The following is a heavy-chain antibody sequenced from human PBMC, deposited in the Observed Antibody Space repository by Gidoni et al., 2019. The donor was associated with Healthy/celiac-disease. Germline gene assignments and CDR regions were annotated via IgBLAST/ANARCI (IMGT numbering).Heavy chain of an antibody. CDR2: ISNDGSNR. J-gene: IGHJ4*02. CDR1: GFTFSSYG. V-gene: IGHV3-30*03. Sequence: QVQLVESGGGVVQPGWSLRLSCAASGFTFSSYGMHWVRPAPGKGLGWVAVISNDGSNRYYADSVKGRFTISRDNSKNTLYLQMNSLRAEDTAVYYCARGEGSGWYPDSNWGQGTLVTVSS. D-gene: IGHD6-19*01. CDR3: ARGEGSGWYPDSN.